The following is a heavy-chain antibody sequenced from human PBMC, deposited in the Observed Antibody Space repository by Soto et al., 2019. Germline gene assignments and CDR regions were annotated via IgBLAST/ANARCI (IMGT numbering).Heavy chain of an antibody. Sequence: PGGSLRLSCAASGFTFSSYGMHWVRQAPGKGLEWVAVISYDGSNKYYADSVKGRFTISRDNSKNTLYLQMNSLRAEDTAVYYCAKTRTLWTAYYYYGMDVWGQGTTVTVSS. CDR3: AKTRTLWTAYYYYGMDV. V-gene: IGHV3-30*18. D-gene: IGHD5-18*01. CDR2: ISYDGSNK. CDR1: GFTFSSYG. J-gene: IGHJ6*02.